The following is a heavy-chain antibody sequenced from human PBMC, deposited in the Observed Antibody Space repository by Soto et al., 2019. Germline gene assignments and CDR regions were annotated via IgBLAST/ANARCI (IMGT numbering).Heavy chain of an antibody. CDR2: ISAYNGNT. D-gene: IGHD6-13*01. Sequence: ASVKVSCKASGYTFTSYGISWVRQAPGQGLEWMGWISAYNGNTNYAQKLQGRVTMTTDTSTSTAYMELRSLRSDDTAVYYCARDHSSSWSPFYYYSGMDVWGRGTTVTVSS. CDR1: GYTFTSYG. V-gene: IGHV1-18*04. CDR3: ARDHSSSWSPFYYYSGMDV. J-gene: IGHJ6*02.